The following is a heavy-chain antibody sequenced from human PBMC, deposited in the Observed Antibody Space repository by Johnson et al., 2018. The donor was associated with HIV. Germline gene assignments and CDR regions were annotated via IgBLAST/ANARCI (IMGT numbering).Heavy chain of an antibody. CDR2: ISWNRGSI. Sequence: VQLVESGGGLVQPGRSLRLSCVASGFTFDDYAMHWVRQVSGKGLEWVSGISWNRGSIGYADSVKGRFTISRDNAKNSLYLQMNSLRAEDTALYYCAKDMGGVGVMLDNAFYIWGQGTMVTVSS. J-gene: IGHJ3*02. V-gene: IGHV3-9*01. D-gene: IGHD3-16*01. CDR3: AKDMGGVGVMLDNAFYI. CDR1: GFTFDDYA.